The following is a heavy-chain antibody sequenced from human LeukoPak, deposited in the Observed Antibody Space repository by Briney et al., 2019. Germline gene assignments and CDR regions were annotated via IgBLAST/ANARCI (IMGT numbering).Heavy chain of an antibody. V-gene: IGHV3-21*01. CDR2: ISSSSSYI. CDR1: GFTFSSYS. J-gene: IGHJ3*02. CDR3: AGRGVWLQGAFDI. Sequence: GGSLRLSCAASGFTFSSYSMNWVRQDPGKGLEWVSSISSSSSYIYYADSVKGRFTISRDNAKNSLYLQMNSLRAEDTAVYYCAGRGVWLQGAFDIWGQGTMVTVSS. D-gene: IGHD5/OR15-5a*01.